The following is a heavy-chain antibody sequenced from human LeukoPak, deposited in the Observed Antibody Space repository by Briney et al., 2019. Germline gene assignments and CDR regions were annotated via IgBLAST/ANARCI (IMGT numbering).Heavy chain of an antibody. CDR3: ARISLTYYYGSGDY. V-gene: IGHV4-34*01. CDR2: INHSGST. J-gene: IGHJ4*02. D-gene: IGHD3-10*01. CDR1: GGSFSGYY. Sequence: PSETLSLTCAVYGGSFSGYYWSWIRQPPGKGLEWIGEINHSGSTNYPSLKSRVTISVDTSKNQFSLKLSSVTAADTAVYYCARISLTYYYGSGDYWGQGTLVTVSS.